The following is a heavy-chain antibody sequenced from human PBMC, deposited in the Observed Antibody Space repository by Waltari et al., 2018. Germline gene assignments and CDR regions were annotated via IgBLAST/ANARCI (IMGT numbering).Heavy chain of an antibody. Sequence: VCVPQPPGQGLEWIGTLSYSGATYSSPSLKSRVTISGDTSRNQLSLILGSVTTADTAVYYCATYIGASIGTAAFDVWGQGTMVTVS. V-gene: IGHV4-39*01. CDR2: LSYSGAT. CDR3: ATYIGASIGTAAFDV. D-gene: IGHD5-12*01. J-gene: IGHJ3*01.